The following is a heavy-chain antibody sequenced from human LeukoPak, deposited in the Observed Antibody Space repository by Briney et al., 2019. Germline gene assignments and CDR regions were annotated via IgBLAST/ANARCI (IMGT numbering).Heavy chain of an antibody. Sequence: GGSLRLSCAASGFTFSTFAMLWVRQPRGKGLEWVSSIFPSGGEIHYADSVRGRFTISRDNSKSTLSLQMNSQRAEDTAIYYCVTYRQVMLPFEAWGQGTLVTVSS. V-gene: IGHV3-23*01. CDR1: GFTFSTFA. CDR3: VTYRQVMLPFEA. CDR2: IFPSGGEI. D-gene: IGHD5-18*01. J-gene: IGHJ5*02.